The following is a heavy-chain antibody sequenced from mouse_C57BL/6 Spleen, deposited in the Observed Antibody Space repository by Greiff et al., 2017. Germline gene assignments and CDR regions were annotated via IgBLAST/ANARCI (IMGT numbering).Heavy chain of an antibody. Sequence: QVQLKQSGPGLVQPSQSLSITCTVSGFSLTSYGVHWVRQSPGKGLEWLGVIWSGGSTDYNAAFISRLSISKDNSKSQVFFKMNSLQADDTAIYYCARDNDYGAGYWGQGTLVTVSA. D-gene: IGHD2-4*01. V-gene: IGHV2-2*01. CDR1: GFSLTSYG. J-gene: IGHJ3*01. CDR2: IWSGGST. CDR3: ARDNDYGAGY.